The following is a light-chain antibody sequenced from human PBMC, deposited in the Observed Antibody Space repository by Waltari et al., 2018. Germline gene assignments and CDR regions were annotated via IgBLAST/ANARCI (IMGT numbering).Light chain of an antibody. J-gene: IGLJ1*01. CDR2: DNN. CDR1: DIGSKS. V-gene: IGLV3-21*02. Sequence: SYVLTQPPSVSVAPGQTARITCGGHDIGSKSVHWYQQKPGQAPVLVVYDNNDRPSGIPERFSGSNVGNPATLTIIGVEAGDEADFYCQVWDATSDYVFGTGTKLTVL. CDR3: QVWDATSDYV.